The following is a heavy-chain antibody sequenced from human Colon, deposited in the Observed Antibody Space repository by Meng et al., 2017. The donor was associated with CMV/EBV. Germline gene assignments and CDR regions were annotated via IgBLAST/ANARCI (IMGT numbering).Heavy chain of an antibody. V-gene: IGHV1-18*01. CDR2: ISNNNGHT. CDR3: ARVYSGTTEGDHYYGMDV. J-gene: IGHJ6*02. Sequence: ASAKVSCKASGYTFTRYGITWLRQAPGQGLEWMGWISNNNGHTNILQNLQGRVTLTTETSTTTAYMELRSLRSDDTAVYYCARVYSGTTEGDHYYGMDVWGQGTTVTVSS. CDR1: GYTFTRYG. D-gene: IGHD1-7*01.